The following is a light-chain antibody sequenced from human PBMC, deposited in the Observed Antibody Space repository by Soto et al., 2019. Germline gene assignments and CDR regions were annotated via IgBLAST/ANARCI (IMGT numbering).Light chain of an antibody. CDR2: EVS. Sequence: QSVLTQPASVSGSPGQSITISCTGTSNDVGGYNYVSWYQQHPGKAPKLMIYEVSNRPSGVSNRFSGSKSGNTASLTISGLQAEDEADYYCSSYTSSSTPHYVFGSGTKLTVL. CDR3: SSYTSSSTPHYV. J-gene: IGLJ1*01. CDR1: SNDVGGYNY. V-gene: IGLV2-14*01.